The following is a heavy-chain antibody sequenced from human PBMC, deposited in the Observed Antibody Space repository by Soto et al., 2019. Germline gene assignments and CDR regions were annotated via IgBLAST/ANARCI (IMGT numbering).Heavy chain of an antibody. CDR3: ARDPRPGYFDY. J-gene: IGHJ4*02. CDR1: GGPFSGYY. V-gene: IGHV4-34*01. CDR2: INHSGST. Sequence: SETLSLTCAVYGGPFSGYYWSWIRQPPGKGLEWIGENGEINHSGSTNYNPSLNSRVSISVDTSKNQLSLKLSSVTAADTAVYYCARDPRPGYFDYWGQGTLVTAPQ.